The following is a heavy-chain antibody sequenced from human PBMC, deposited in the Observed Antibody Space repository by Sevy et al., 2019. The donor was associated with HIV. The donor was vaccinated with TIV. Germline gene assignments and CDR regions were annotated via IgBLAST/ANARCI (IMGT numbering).Heavy chain of an antibody. J-gene: IGHJ6*02. CDR3: ASDRGYYDSSGSRRYYYYGMDV. D-gene: IGHD3-22*01. V-gene: IGHV3-53*01. CDR2: IYSGGST. Sequence: GSLRLSCAASGFTVSSNYMSWVRQAPGKGLEWVSVIYSGGSTYYADSVKGRFTISRDNSKNTLYLQMNSLRAGDTAVYYCASDRGYYDSSGSRRYYYYGMDVWGQGTTVTVS. CDR1: GFTVSSNY.